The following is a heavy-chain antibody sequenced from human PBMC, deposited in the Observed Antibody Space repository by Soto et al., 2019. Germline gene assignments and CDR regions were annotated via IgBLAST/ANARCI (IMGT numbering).Heavy chain of an antibody. CDR1: RYPATKFF. CDR3: ARGHSSSWWGWDYYYGMDV. D-gene: IGHD6-13*01. V-gene: IGHV1-8*01. Sequence: ASVKVSCKAPRYPATKFFIQWARQATGQGLEWMGWMNPNSGNTGYAQKFQGRVTMARNTSISTAYMELSSLRSEDTAVYYCARGHSSSWWGWDYYYGMDVWGQGTTVTVSS. CDR2: MNPNSGNT. J-gene: IGHJ6*02.